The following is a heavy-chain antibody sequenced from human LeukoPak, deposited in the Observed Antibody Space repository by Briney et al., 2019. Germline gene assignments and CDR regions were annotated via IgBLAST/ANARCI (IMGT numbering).Heavy chain of an antibody. CDR3: AKDKIQCSGGSCCYAFEI. J-gene: IGHJ3*02. CDR1: VFIFSTYA. CDR2: ISGSGGST. Sequence: GGSLSLSCAASVFIFSTYAMSWLRQAPGKGLGWVSTISGSGGSTNCADSVKGRFTISRDNSKNTLYLQMNSLIAEDTALYYCAKDKIQCSGGSCCYAFEIWGQRTMVTVSS. V-gene: IGHV3-23*01. D-gene: IGHD2-15*01.